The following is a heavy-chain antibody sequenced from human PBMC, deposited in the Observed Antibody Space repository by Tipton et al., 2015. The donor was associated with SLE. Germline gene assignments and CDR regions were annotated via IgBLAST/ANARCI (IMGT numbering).Heavy chain of an antibody. Sequence: QLVQSGAAVKKPGESLKISCKGSGYNFTNYWIGWVRQMPGKGLEWMGIIYPADSHTTYSPSFQGQVTISADESISTAYLQWSSLKASDTAMYYCARRGYSVYDWNAFDIWGQGTMVTVSS. CDR2: IYPADSHT. D-gene: IGHD5/OR15-5a*01. CDR3: ARRGYSVYDWNAFDI. V-gene: IGHV5-51*03. J-gene: IGHJ3*02. CDR1: GYNFTNYW.